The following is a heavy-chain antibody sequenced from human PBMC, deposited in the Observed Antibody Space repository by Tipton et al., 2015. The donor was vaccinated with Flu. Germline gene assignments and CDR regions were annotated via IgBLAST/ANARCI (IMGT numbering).Heavy chain of an antibody. D-gene: IGHD3-22*01. CDR1: GFTFGDYA. J-gene: IGHJ3*02. V-gene: IGHV3-49*03. CDR3: TRDYYYDSSGLHDAFDI. Sequence: SLRLSCTASGFTFGDYAMSWFRQAPGKGLEWVGFIRSKAYGGTIEYAASVKGRFTISRDDSKSIAYLQMNSLKTEDTAVYYCTRDYYYDSSGLHDAFDIWGQGTMVTVSS. CDR2: IRSKAYGGTI.